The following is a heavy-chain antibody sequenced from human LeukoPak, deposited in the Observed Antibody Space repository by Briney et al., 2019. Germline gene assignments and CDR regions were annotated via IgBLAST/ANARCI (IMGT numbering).Heavy chain of an antibody. J-gene: IGHJ3*01. CDR2: INHSGST. CDR1: GGSFSGYY. CDR3: AAFDGGLTVTTGPHY. D-gene: IGHD4-17*01. Sequence: SETLSLTRAVYGGSFSGYYWSWIRQPPGKGLEWIGEINHSGSTNYNPSLKSRVTISVDTSKNQFSLKLSSVTAADTAVYYCAAFDGGLTVTTGPHYWGQGTMVTVSS. V-gene: IGHV4-34*01.